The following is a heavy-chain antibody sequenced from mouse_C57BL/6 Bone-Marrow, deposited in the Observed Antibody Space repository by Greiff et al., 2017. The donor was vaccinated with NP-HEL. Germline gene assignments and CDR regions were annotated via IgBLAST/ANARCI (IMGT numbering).Heavy chain of an antibody. D-gene: IGHD1-1*01. Sequence: EVKLQQSGPELVKPGASVKISCKASGYTFTDYYMNWVKQSHGKSLEWIGDINPNNGGTSYNQKFKGKATLTVDKSSSTAYMELRSLTSEDSAVYYCARNLGSSYWYFDVWGTGTTVTVSS. CDR1: GYTFTDYY. CDR3: ARNLGSSYWYFDV. V-gene: IGHV1-26*01. J-gene: IGHJ1*03. CDR2: INPNNGGT.